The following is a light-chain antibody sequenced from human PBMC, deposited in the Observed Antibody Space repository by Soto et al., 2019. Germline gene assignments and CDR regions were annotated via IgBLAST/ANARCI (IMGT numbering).Light chain of an antibody. J-gene: IGKJ1*01. CDR2: GAS. V-gene: IGKV3-20*01. CDR1: QKISSRY. Sequence: ESVYRGGPRTVYKSPGGRATLSCRASQKISSRYLAWYLQKPGQAPRFLIYGASSRATGIPDRFSGSGSGTDFTLTISRLEPEDFAVYYCQQYGGTPPITFGQGTKV. CDR3: QQYGGTPPIT.